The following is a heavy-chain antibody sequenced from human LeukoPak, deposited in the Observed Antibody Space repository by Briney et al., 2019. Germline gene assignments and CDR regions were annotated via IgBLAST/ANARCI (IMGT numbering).Heavy chain of an antibody. J-gene: IGHJ4*02. V-gene: IGHV3-23*01. CDR2: ASSTGGTT. Sequence: LTGGSLRLSCAASGFTFSTYGMSWVRQAPGKGLEWVSAASSTGGTTYYADSVKGRFTISRDNSKNTLYLQMNSLRAEDTAVYYCAKLLSNSGRFLYWGQGTLVTVSS. CDR1: GFTFSTYG. D-gene: IGHD4-23*01. CDR3: AKLLSNSGRFLY.